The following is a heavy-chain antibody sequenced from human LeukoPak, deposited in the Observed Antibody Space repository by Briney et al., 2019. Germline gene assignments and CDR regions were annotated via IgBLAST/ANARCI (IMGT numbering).Heavy chain of an antibody. CDR3: ATGYSYGQGGVFDY. J-gene: IGHJ4*02. D-gene: IGHD5-18*01. V-gene: IGHV1-24*01. CDR1: GYTLTELS. CDR2: FDPEDGET. Sequence: GASVKVSCKVSGYTLTELSMHWVRQAPGKGLEWMGGFDPEDGETIYAQKFQGRVTMTEDTSTDTAYMELSSLRSEDTAVYYCATGYSYGQGGVFDYWGQGTLVTVSS.